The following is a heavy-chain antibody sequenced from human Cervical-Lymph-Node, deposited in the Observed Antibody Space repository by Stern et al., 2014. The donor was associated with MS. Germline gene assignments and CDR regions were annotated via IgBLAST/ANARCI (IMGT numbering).Heavy chain of an antibody. J-gene: IGHJ3*02. CDR3: ARSIAGYGDFYHGAFDI. Sequence: VHLVESGAEVKKPGASVTISCKASGYTFTSYPIHWVRQAPGQRLEWMGWITPGNGNTRYSQKFQDRVTITRDTSASTAYVELSGLRSEDTAVYYCARSIAGYGDFYHGAFDIWGQGTVVTVSS. CDR2: ITPGNGNT. CDR1: GYTFTSYP. D-gene: IGHD4-17*01. V-gene: IGHV1-3*01.